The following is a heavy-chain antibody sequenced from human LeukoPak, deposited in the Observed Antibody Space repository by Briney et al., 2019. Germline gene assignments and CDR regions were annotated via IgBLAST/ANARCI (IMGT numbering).Heavy chain of an antibody. Sequence: SETLSLTCTVSGGSVSSYYWSWIRQPPGKGLEWIGSIYYSGSTYYNPSLKSRVTISVDTSKNQFSLKLSSVTAADTAVYYCARDFYDYVWGSYHDWGQGTLVTVSS. CDR3: ARDFYDYVWGSYHD. V-gene: IGHV4-59*08. D-gene: IGHD3-16*02. J-gene: IGHJ4*02. CDR1: GGSVSSYY. CDR2: IYYSGST.